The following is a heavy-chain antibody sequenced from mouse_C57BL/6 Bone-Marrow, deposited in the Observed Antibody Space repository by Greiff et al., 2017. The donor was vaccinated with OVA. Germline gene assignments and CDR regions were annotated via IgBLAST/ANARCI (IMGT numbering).Heavy chain of an antibody. V-gene: IGHV1-5*01. CDR2: IYPGNSDT. Sequence: VQLQQSGTVLARPGASVKMSCKTSGYTFTSYWMHWVKQRPGQGLEWIGAIYPGNSDTSYNQKFKGKAKLTAVTSASTAYMELSSLTNEDSAVDYCTSRGNCGLRFPHWGQGTTLTVSS. CDR3: TSRGNCGLRFPH. J-gene: IGHJ2*01. D-gene: IGHD2-1*01. CDR1: GYTFTSYW.